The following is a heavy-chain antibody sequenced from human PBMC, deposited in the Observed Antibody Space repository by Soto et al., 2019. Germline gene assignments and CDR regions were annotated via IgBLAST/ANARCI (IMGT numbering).Heavy chain of an antibody. V-gene: IGHV3-48*02. CDR3: ARGGSSSDNGMDV. D-gene: IGHD6-6*01. CDR1: GFSFSTYR. J-gene: IGHJ6*02. Sequence: EVQLVESGGGLVQPGGSLRLSCAASGFSFSTYRMHWVRQAPGKGLEWVSYISSRSYTIYYIDSVKGRFTISRDNAKSSLYLQMNSLRDEDTAVYYCARGGSSSDNGMDVWGQGTTVTVSS. CDR2: ISSRSYTI.